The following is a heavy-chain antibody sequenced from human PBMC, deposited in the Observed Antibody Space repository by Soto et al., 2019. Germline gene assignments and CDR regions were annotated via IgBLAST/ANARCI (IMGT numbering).Heavy chain of an antibody. Sequence: SETLSLTCTGSGGSVSSGSYYCSWIRQPPGKGLEWIGYIYRSGTTNYNPSLKSRVTKSVDASKSQFSLKLTSVTAADTAVYYCARGEVLYDGSGYQAFYSVSRGQGTLVTVSS. CDR3: ARGEVLYDGSGYQAFYSVS. CDR1: GGSVSSGSYY. J-gene: IGHJ4*02. V-gene: IGHV4-61*01. D-gene: IGHD3-22*01. CDR2: IYRSGTT.